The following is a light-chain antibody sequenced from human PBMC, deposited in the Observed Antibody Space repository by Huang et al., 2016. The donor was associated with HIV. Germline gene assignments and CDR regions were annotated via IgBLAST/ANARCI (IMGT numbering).Light chain of an antibody. CDR2: QAS. CDR3: QQYDTYSPLT. CDR1: QSITDS. Sequence: DIQMTQSPSTLSASVGDRVTITCRASQSITDSLAWYQQKPGAVPKVLIYQASTLQSGTEFTLTISGLQPDDFATYYCQQYDTYSPLTFGGGTKVENK. J-gene: IGKJ4*01. V-gene: IGKV1-5*03.